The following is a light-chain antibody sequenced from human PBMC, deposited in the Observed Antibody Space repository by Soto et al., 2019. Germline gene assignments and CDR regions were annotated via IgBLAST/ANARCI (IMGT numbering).Light chain of an antibody. CDR3: CSYAGSYTFGYV. CDR2: DVS. CDR1: SSDVGGYNY. J-gene: IGLJ1*01. Sequence: QAVVTQPRSVSGCPGQSVTISCTGTSSDVGGYNYVSWYQQHPGKAPKLMIYDVSKRPSGVPDRFSGSKSGNTASLTISGLQAEDEADYYCCSYAGSYTFGYVFGTGTKLTVL. V-gene: IGLV2-11*01.